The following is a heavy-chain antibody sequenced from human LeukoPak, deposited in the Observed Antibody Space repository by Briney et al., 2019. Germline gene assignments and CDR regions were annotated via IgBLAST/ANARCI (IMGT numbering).Heavy chain of an antibody. V-gene: IGHV4-30-2*01. CDR1: GGSISSGGYS. Sequence: SQTLSLTCAVSGGSISSGGYSWSWIRQPPGKGLEWIGYIYHSGSTYYNPSLKSRVTISVDRSKNQFSLKLSSVTAADTAVYYCASTKRGYNYGPVGYWGQGTLVTVSS. CDR2: IYHSGST. J-gene: IGHJ4*02. CDR3: ASTKRGYNYGPVGY. D-gene: IGHD5-18*01.